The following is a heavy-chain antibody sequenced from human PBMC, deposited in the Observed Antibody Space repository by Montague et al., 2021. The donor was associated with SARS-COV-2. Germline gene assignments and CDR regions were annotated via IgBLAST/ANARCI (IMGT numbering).Heavy chain of an antibody. D-gene: IGHD3-22*01. CDR1: GGSISSSTYY. CDR2: IFYSGSA. Sequence: SETLSLTCAVSGGSISSSTYYWVWIRQPPGKGLEWVGTIFYSGSAYYNPSLKSRVTVSVDTSKNQFPLKLSSVTAADTAVYYCATHQSGTMMAYWGQRTLVTVPS. CDR3: ATHQSGTMMAY. J-gene: IGHJ4*02. V-gene: IGHV4-39*01.